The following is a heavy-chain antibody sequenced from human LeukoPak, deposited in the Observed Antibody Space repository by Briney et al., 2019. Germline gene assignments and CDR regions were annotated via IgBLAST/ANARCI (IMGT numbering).Heavy chain of an antibody. Sequence: PSEALSLTCAVDTWSFSGIYWSWIRQPPGKGLEWIGEINHSGSTNYNQSLKSRATTSEETSKKQFSLKLSSVTAADTAVYYCARSNWFYCSSTSCYAGGAFDIWGQGTMVTVSS. CDR2: INHSGST. D-gene: IGHD2-2*01. CDR1: TWSFSGIY. J-gene: IGHJ3*02. CDR3: ARSNWFYCSSTSCYAGGAFDI. V-gene: IGHV4-34*01.